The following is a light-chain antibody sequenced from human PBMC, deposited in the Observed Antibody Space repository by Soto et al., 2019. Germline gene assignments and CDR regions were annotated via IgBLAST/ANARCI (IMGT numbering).Light chain of an antibody. J-gene: IGLJ2*01. Sequence: QAVVTQEPSLTVSPGGTVTLTCGSSTGAVTGNHYPYWFQQKPGQAPTTLIYDTRNKHSWTPARFPGSLLGGKAALTLSGALPEDEAEYFCLLSYTDGDVVFGGGTKLTVL. CDR3: LLSYTDGDVV. CDR2: DTR. CDR1: TGAVTGNHY. V-gene: IGLV7-46*01.